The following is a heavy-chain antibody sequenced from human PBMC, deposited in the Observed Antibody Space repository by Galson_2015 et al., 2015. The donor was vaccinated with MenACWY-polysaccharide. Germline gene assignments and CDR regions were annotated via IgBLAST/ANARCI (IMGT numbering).Heavy chain of an antibody. Sequence: SETLSLTCTVSGDSVTSATYYWSWLRQSPGKGLEWIGYMSYSGSANDNPSLRSRVAISIDTSKNQFSLRLTSVTAADTAIYYCAREPTYSGSCGWFDPWGQGTLVTVSS. CDR3: AREPTYSGSCGWFDP. V-gene: IGHV4-61*01. D-gene: IGHD1-26*01. CDR1: GDSVTSATYY. CDR2: MSYSGSA. J-gene: IGHJ5*02.